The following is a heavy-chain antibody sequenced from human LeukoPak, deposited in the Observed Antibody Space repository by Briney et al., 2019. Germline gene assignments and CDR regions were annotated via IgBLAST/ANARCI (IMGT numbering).Heavy chain of an antibody. Sequence: GGSLRLSCAASGFTFSSYEMNWVRQAPGKGLEWVSYISSTGSTIYYADSVKGRFTISRDNAKNSLYLQMNSLRAEDTAVYYCARQRRDGHNAGWFDPWGQGTLVTVSS. D-gene: IGHD5-24*01. CDR1: GFTFSSYE. J-gene: IGHJ5*02. V-gene: IGHV3-48*03. CDR3: ARQRRDGHNAGWFDP. CDR2: ISSTGSTI.